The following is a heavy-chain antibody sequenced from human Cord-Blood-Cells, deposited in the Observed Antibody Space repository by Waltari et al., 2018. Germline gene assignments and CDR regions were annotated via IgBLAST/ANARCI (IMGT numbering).Heavy chain of an antibody. CDR3: ARVGTGDNFDY. D-gene: IGHD7-27*01. V-gene: IGHV6-1*01. Sequence: QVQLQQSGPGLVKPSPTLSLTCAISGDSVSSNSHPWNWITQSPPRVLEWLGMTYYRSKWYNDYAVSVKSRITINPDTSKNQFSLQLNSVTPEDTAVYYCARVGTGDNFDYWGQGTLVTVSS. CDR2: TYYRSKWYN. J-gene: IGHJ4*02. CDR1: GDSVSSNSHP.